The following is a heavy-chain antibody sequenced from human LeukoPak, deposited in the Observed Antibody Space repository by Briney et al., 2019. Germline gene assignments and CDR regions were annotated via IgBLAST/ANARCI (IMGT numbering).Heavy chain of an antibody. Sequence: GGPLRLLCAASGFPFDVYAMHWPPEAPGRGLEWVSDISWNRGSIGYADSVKGRFTISRDNAKNSLYLQMNTLRAEDTALYYCAKDGHYDFWSGYYRRSTYFDYWGQGTLVTVSS. CDR2: ISWNRGSI. D-gene: IGHD3-3*01. J-gene: IGHJ4*02. CDR1: GFPFDVYA. CDR3: AKDGHYDFWSGYYRRSTYFDY. V-gene: IGHV3-9*01.